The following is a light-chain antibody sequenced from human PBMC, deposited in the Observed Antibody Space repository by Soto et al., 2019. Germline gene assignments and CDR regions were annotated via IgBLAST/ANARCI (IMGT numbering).Light chain of an antibody. V-gene: IGKV1-17*03. CDR1: QGISNH. Sequence: MTQSPATLSVSPGDRVTITCRASQGISNHLVWFQQRPGKVSKRLIYDASSLQTGVPSRFSGSGSGTDFTLTISSLQPEDFATYYCLQHTNFPLTFGQGTRLEI. CDR2: DAS. J-gene: IGKJ5*01. CDR3: LQHTNFPLT.